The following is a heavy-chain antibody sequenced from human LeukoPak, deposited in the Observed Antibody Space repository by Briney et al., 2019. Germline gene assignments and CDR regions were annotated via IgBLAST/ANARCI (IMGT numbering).Heavy chain of an antibody. CDR1: GGSISSGDYY. V-gene: IGHV4-30-4*01. D-gene: IGHD1-26*01. CDR2: IYYSGST. Sequence: SETLSFTCTVSGGSISSGDYYWSWIRQPPGKGLEWIGYIYYSGSTYYNPSLKSRVTISVDTSKNQFSLKLSSVTAADTAVYYCARASGGWFDPWGQGTLVTVSS. J-gene: IGHJ5*02. CDR3: ARASGGWFDP.